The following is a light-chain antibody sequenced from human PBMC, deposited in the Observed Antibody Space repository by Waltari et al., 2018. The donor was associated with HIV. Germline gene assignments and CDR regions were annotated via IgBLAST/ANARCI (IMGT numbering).Light chain of an antibody. V-gene: IGKV1-39*01. J-gene: IGKJ3*01. CDR1: QKINRY. Sequence: IQMPQSPSALSASVGDTVTITCRASQKINRYLNWYQKKVGEAPKLLVYGASSLQSGVPARFRGSGSGSDYFLTISSLRSDDFATYFCQQSYGAPFTFGPGSTV. CDR3: QQSYGAPFT. CDR2: GAS.